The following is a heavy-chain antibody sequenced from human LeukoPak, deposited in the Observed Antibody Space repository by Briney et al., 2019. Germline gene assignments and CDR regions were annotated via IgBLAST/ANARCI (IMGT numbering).Heavy chain of an antibody. J-gene: IGHJ4*02. CDR2: IRYGGSNK. Sequence: PGGSLRLSCAASGFTFSSYGMHWVRQAPGKGLEWVAFIRYGGSNKYYADSVKGRFTISRDNSKNTLYLQMNSLRAEDTAVYYCAVSGYGSSWEEYYFDYWGQGTLVTVSS. V-gene: IGHV3-30*02. CDR1: GFTFSSYG. CDR3: AVSGYGSSWEEYYFDY. D-gene: IGHD6-13*01.